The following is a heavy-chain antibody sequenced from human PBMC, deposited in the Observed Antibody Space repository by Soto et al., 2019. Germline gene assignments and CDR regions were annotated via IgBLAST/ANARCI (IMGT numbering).Heavy chain of an antibody. CDR1: GFTFSSYW. D-gene: IGHD3-10*01. CDR3: ARGLRYYGSGSYYNRRWWFDP. CDR2: IKQDGSEK. Sequence: HPGGSLRLSCAASGFTFSSYWMSWVRQAPGKGLEWVANIKQDGSEKYYVDSVKGRFTISRDNAKNSLYLQMNSLRAEDTAVYYCARGLRYYGSGSYYNRRWWFDPWGQGTLATVSS. V-gene: IGHV3-7*01. J-gene: IGHJ5*02.